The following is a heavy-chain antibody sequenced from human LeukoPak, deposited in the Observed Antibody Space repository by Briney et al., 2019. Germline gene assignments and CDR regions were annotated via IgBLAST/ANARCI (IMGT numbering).Heavy chain of an antibody. Sequence: SQTLSLTCAISGDSVSSNSAAWNWIRQSPSRGLEWLGRTYYRSKWYNDYAVSVKSRITINPDTSKNQFSLQLNSVTPEDTAVYYCARARDYDFWSPYYYFDYWGQGTLVTVSS. CDR2: TYYRSKWYN. CDR1: GDSVSSNSAA. D-gene: IGHD3-3*01. V-gene: IGHV6-1*01. CDR3: ARARDYDFWSPYYYFDY. J-gene: IGHJ4*02.